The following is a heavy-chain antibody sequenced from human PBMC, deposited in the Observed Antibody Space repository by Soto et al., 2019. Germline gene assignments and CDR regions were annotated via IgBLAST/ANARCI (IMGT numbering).Heavy chain of an antibody. Sequence: QVQLVESGGGVAQPGRSLRLSCAVSGFTFTSYAMHWVRQAPGKGLDWVAVTWYDGSEKFYADSVKGRFTISRDNSKNQLDQQLDRLRAEDTAVYYCARDRARSGSDYLDLWGRGTLVTASS. V-gene: IGHV3-33*01. CDR1: GFTFTSYA. D-gene: IGHD6-25*01. CDR3: ARDRARSGSDYLDL. CDR2: TWYDGSEK. J-gene: IGHJ5*02.